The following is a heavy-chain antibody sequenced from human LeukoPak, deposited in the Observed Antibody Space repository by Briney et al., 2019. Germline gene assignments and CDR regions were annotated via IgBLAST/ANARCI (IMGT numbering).Heavy chain of an antibody. J-gene: IGHJ4*02. CDR3: ARDNNTYYYGSGSYPLDY. CDR1: CGSISSYY. Sequence: SETLSLTCTVSCGSISSYYWSWIRQPPGKGLEWIGYIYYSGSTNYNPSLKSRVTISVDKSKNQFSLKLSSVTAADTAVYYCARDNNTYYYGSGSYPLDYWGQGTLVTVSS. V-gene: IGHV4-59*12. CDR2: IYYSGST. D-gene: IGHD3-10*01.